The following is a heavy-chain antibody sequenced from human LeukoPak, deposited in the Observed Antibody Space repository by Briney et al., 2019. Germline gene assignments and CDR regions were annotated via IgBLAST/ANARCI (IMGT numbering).Heavy chain of an antibody. CDR2: ISGEGGST. Sequence: GGSLRLSCAASGFTFDDYAMHWVRQAPGKGLEWVSLISGEGGSTYYADSVKGRFTISRDNSKNSLYLQMNSLRTEDTALYYCAKDKELLQWLVRPYYFDYWGQGTLVTVSS. CDR1: GFTFDDYA. V-gene: IGHV3-43*02. J-gene: IGHJ4*02. D-gene: IGHD6-19*01. CDR3: AKDKELLQWLVRPYYFDY.